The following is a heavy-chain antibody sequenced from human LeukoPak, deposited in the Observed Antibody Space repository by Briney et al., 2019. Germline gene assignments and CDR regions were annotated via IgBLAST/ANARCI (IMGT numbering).Heavy chain of an antibody. J-gene: IGHJ4*02. V-gene: IGHV3-30*18. CDR1: GFTFSSYG. Sequence: GGSLRLSCAASGFTFSSYGMHWVRQAPGKGLEWVAVISYDGSNKYYADSVKGRFTISRDNSKNTLYLQMNSLRAEDTAVYYCAKDGVYCGGDCYSGYFDYWGQGTLVTV. CDR3: AKDGVYCGGDCYSGYFDY. CDR2: ISYDGSNK. D-gene: IGHD2-21*02.